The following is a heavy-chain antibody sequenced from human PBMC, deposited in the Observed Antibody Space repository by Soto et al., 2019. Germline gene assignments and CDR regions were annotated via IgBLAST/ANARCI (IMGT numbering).Heavy chain of an antibody. CDR1: GGSISSGDYY. CDR2: IYYSGST. Sequence: PSETLSLTCAVSGGSISSGDYYWSWIRQPPGKGLEWIGYIYYSGSTYYNPSLKSRVTISIDTSKNQFSLKLNSVTAADTAVYYCARDIWRLSYYDSSGPDYWGQGTLVTVSS. D-gene: IGHD3-22*01. CDR3: ARDIWRLSYYDSSGPDY. V-gene: IGHV4-30-4*01. J-gene: IGHJ4*02.